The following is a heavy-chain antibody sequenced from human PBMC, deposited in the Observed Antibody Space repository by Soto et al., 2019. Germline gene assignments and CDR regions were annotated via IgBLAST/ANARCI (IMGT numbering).Heavy chain of an antibody. CDR2: IYSSGST. CDR1: GRSIRSGGYY. V-gene: IGHV4-31*03. J-gene: IGHJ5*02. Sequence: QVQLQDSGPGLVKPSQTLSLTGTVSGRSIRSGGYYWSWIRRHPGKGMAWLGHIYSSGSTYYNPSLTRRATISVEMSKHQCSLKLSSVTAADTAVYYCSRATKGIAAAENWFDHWRQGTLVTVSS. CDR3: SRATKGIAAAENWFDH. D-gene: IGHD6-13*01.